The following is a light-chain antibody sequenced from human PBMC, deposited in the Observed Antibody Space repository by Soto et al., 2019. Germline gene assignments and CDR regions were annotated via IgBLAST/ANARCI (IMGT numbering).Light chain of an antibody. Sequence: QSVLTQSPSASASLGASVKLTCTLSSGHSSYAIAWHQQQPEKGPRYLMKLNSDGSHSKGDGIPDRFSGSSSGAERYLTISSLQSEDEADYYCQTSEVFGGGTKLTVL. CDR3: QTSEV. CDR1: SGHSSYA. CDR2: LNSDGSH. J-gene: IGLJ2*01. V-gene: IGLV4-69*01.